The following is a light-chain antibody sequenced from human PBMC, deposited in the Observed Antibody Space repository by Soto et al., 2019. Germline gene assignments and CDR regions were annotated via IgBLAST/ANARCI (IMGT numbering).Light chain of an antibody. CDR1: HSINTY. V-gene: IGKV1-39*01. J-gene: IGKJ5*01. CDR3: QQNHSVPIT. CDR2: GAS. Sequence: DIQMTQSPSSLSASVGDRVTISCRASHSINTYVNWYLQKPGKAPDLLIYGASTLLSGVPSRFSGGGSGTDFTLTITGLHLEDFGTYYCQQNHSVPITLGQGTRLEIK.